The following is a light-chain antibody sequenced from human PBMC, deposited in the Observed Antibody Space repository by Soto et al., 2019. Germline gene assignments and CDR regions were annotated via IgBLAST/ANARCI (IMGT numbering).Light chain of an antibody. CDR2: GAS. V-gene: IGKV3-20*01. Sequence: EIVLTQSPGTLSLSLGERATLSCRASQRVDDSHLAWYQLRPGQAPRLLIYGASTRATGIPDRFSGSGSGTDFSLTIRGLKPEDFAVYYCQQYRMSPNTFGQGTKVDIK. CDR1: QRVDDSH. CDR3: QQYRMSPNT. J-gene: IGKJ1*01.